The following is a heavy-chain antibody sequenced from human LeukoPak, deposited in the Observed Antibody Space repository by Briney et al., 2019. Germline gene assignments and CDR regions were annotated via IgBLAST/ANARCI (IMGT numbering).Heavy chain of an antibody. V-gene: IGHV3-11*04. D-gene: IGHD4-17*01. CDR1: GFTFSDYY. J-gene: IGHJ4*02. CDR2: ISSSGSTI. CDR3: ARRGDYYGDYFDY. Sequence: PGGSLRLSCAASGFTFSDYYMSWIRQAPGKGLEWVSYISSSGSTIYYADSVKGRFTISRDNSKNTLYLQMNSLRAEDTAVYYCARRGDYYGDYFDYWGQGTLVTVSS.